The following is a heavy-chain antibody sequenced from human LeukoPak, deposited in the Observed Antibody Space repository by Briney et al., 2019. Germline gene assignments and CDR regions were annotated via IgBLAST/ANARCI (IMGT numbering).Heavy chain of an antibody. CDR3: ASMVGAAGTGGYFDY. Sequence: ASVKVSCKASGYTFTSYGISWVRQAPGRGLEWMGWISAYNGNTNYAQKLQGRVTMTTDTSTSTAYMELRSLRSDDTAVYYCASMVGAAGTGGYFDYWGQGTLVTVSS. D-gene: IGHD6-19*01. CDR1: GYTFTSYG. J-gene: IGHJ4*02. CDR2: ISAYNGNT. V-gene: IGHV1-18*01.